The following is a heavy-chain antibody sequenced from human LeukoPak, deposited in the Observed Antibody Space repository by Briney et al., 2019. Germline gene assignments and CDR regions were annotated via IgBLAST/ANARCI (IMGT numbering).Heavy chain of an antibody. Sequence: PGGSLRLSCAASGFTFSNAWMSWIRQPAGRGLEWIGRIDASGSTNYNPSLKSRVTMSVDSSKNQFSLKVSSVTAADTAVYYCARHWNCSSTSCYVGAWFDPWGQGTLVTVSS. CDR2: IDASGST. V-gene: IGHV4-4*07. J-gene: IGHJ5*02. D-gene: IGHD2-2*01. CDR3: ARHWNCSSTSCYVGAWFDP. CDR1: GFTFSNAW.